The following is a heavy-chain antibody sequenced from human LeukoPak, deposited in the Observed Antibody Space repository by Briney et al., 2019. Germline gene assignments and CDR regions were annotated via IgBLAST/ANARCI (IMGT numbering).Heavy chain of an antibody. J-gene: IGHJ5*02. Sequence: PGGSLRLSCAASGFTFSSYWMHSVRQAPGKGLVWVSRINSDGSSTSYADSVKGRFTIDRDNAKNTLYLQMNSLRAEDTAVYYCARDRGYSGYVNWFDPWGQGTLVTVSS. CDR1: GFTFSSYW. CDR3: ARDRGYSGYVNWFDP. CDR2: INSDGSST. D-gene: IGHD5-12*01. V-gene: IGHV3-74*01.